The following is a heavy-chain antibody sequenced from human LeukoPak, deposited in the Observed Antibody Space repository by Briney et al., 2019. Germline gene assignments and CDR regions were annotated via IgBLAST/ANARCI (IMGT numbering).Heavy chain of an antibody. J-gene: IGHJ4*02. D-gene: IGHD3-3*01. CDR2: ISYDGSNK. Sequence: PGGSLRLSCAASGFTFSSYAMHWVRQAPGKGLEWVAVISYDGSNKYYADSVKGRFTISRDNSKNTLYLQMNSLRAEDTAVYYCARADFWSGYYRYYFDYWGQGTLVTVSS. CDR3: ARADFWSGYYRYYFDY. V-gene: IGHV3-30-3*01. CDR1: GFTFSSYA.